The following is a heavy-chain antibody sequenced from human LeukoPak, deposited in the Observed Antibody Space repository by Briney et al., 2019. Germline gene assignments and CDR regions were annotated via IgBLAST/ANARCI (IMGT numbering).Heavy chain of an antibody. Sequence: GRTLRLSCSASGFTFRSYAMAWVRQAPGTGLGWVSAISNSGRTIYYADSVKGRFTISRDNSKNTLYLEMNSLRAEDTAVYYCSNWVEGARPSLDYWGQGALVTVCS. CDR1: GFTFRSYA. V-gene: IGHV3-23*01. CDR3: SNWVEGARPSLDY. CDR2: ISNSGRTI. D-gene: IGHD6-6*01. J-gene: IGHJ4*02.